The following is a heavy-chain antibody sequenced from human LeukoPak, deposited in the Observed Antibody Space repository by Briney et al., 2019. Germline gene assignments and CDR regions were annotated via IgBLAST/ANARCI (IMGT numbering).Heavy chain of an antibody. Sequence: SETLSLTCAVYGGSFSGYYWSWIRQPPGKGLEWIGEINHSGSTNYNPSLKSRVTISVDTSKSQFSLKLSSVTAADTAVYYCARDQVYYYGMDVWGQGTTVTVSS. V-gene: IGHV4-34*01. CDR3: ARDQVYYYGMDV. J-gene: IGHJ6*02. CDR1: GGSFSGYY. CDR2: INHSGST.